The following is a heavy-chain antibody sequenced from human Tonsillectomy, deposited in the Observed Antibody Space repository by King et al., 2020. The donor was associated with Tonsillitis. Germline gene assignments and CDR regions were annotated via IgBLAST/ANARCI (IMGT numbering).Heavy chain of an antibody. CDR1: GFTFSSYG. CDR2: ISYDGSNK. J-gene: IGHJ4*02. V-gene: IGHV3-33*05. D-gene: IGHD3-10*01. CDR3: ASAPVGGGYYYGSGLDY. Sequence: VQLVESGGGVVQPGRSLRLSCAASGFTFSSYGMHWVRQAPGKGLEWVAVISYDGSNKYYADSVKGRFTISRDNSKNTLYLQMNSLRAEDTAVYYCASAPVGGGYYYGSGLDYWGQGTLVTVSS.